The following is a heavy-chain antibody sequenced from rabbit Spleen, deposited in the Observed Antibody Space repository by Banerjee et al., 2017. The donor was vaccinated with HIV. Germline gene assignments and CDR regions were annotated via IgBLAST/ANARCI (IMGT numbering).Heavy chain of an antibody. Sequence: QEQLVESGGGLVKPGASLTLTCKASGFSFSSGYYISWVRQAPGKGLEWIGCIDTGSSGFTYFATWAKGRFTCSKTSSTTVTLQMTRLTAADTATYFCARDTSSSFSSYGMDLWGPGTLVTVS. CDR2: IDTGSSGFT. D-gene: IGHD1-1*01. CDR1: GFSFSSGYY. CDR3: ARDTSSSFSSYGMDL. V-gene: IGHV1S45*01. J-gene: IGHJ6*01.